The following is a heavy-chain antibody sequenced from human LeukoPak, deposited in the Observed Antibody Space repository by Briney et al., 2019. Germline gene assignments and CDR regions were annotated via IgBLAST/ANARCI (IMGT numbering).Heavy chain of an antibody. CDR3: ARDSGLEMATIGFDY. D-gene: IGHD5-24*01. Sequence: GGSLRLSCAASGFSFSNYGIHWVRQAPGKGLQWVTFIRYDGNNKFYADSVKGRFTISRDNAKNSLYLQMNSLRAEDTAVYYCARDSGLEMATIGFDYWGQGTLVTVSS. V-gene: IGHV3-30*02. CDR2: IRYDGNNK. CDR1: GFSFSNYG. J-gene: IGHJ4*02.